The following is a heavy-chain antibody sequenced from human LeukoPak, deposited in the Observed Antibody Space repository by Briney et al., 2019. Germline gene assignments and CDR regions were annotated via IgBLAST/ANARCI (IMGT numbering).Heavy chain of an antibody. V-gene: IGHV4-34*01. CDR3: ARGATIFGVVRANRRFYFDY. Sequence: SETLSLTCAVYGGSFSGYYWSWIRQPPGKGLEWIGEINHSGSTNYNSSLKSRVTISVDTSKNKFSLKLSSVTAADTAVYYCARGATIFGVVRANRRFYFDYWGQGTLVTVSS. J-gene: IGHJ4*02. CDR1: GGSFSGYY. D-gene: IGHD3-3*01. CDR2: INHSGST.